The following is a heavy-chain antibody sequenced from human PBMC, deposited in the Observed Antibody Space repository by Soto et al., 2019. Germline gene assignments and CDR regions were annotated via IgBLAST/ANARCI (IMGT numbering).Heavy chain of an antibody. D-gene: IGHD2-8*01. V-gene: IGHV4-34*01. CDR2: INHSGST. CDR3: AVSAGVYAIGGYYYYGIDV. Sequence: QVQLQQWGAGLLKPSETLSLTCAVYGGSFTDDHWNWIRQTPGKGLEWIGEINHSGSTSYNPSLKGRVPISLDTSKNQSSLTLSSVTAAATAVYYCAVSAGVYAIGGYYYYGIDVWGKGTTVTVSS. CDR1: GGSFTDDH. J-gene: IGHJ6*04.